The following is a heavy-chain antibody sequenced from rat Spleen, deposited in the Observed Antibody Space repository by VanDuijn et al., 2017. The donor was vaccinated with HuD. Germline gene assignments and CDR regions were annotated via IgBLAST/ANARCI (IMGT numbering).Heavy chain of an antibody. Sequence: EVQLVESGGGLVQPGRSLKLSCAASGFTFSNYYMVWVRQAPTEGLEWVAYISTAGSNTYYRDSVKGRFTISRDNAKSTLYLQMGMLRSDDTATYYCSTWYYYHHRFDYWGQGVMATVSS. CDR1: GFTFSNYY. J-gene: IGHJ2*01. CDR2: ISTAGSNT. CDR3: STWYYYHHRFDY. V-gene: IGHV5-27*01. D-gene: IGHD1-6*01.